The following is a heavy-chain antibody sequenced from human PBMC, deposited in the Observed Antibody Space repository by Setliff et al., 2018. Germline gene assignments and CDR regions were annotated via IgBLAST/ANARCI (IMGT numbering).Heavy chain of an antibody. V-gene: IGHV4-61*09. D-gene: IGHD3-10*01. Sequence: PSETLSLTCTVSGDSISSGINYWSWIRQPAGKGLEWIGHIDPSGNTNYSPSLKSRVTISGDTSKNQFSLKLTSVTAADTAVYYYARSLGSGSYYNSRPYYSDYWGQGTLVTVSS. J-gene: IGHJ4*02. CDR2: IDPSGNT. CDR1: GDSISSGINY. CDR3: ARSLGSGSYYNSRPYYSDY.